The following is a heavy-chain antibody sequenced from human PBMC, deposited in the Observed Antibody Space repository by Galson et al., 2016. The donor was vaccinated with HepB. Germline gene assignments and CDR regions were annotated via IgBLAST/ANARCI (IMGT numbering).Heavy chain of an antibody. CDR2: ISYDGSNK. CDR1: GFIFSVYG. J-gene: IGHJ2*01. Sequence: SLRLSCAASGFIFSVYGMHWVRQTPGKGLEWVAVISYDGSNKYYADSVKGRFTISRDNSKKTLYLQMNSLRAEDTAVYYCAKNLNYDIMTGYYANWYFYLWGRGTLVTVSS. V-gene: IGHV3-30*18. CDR3: AKNLNYDIMTGYYANWYFYL. D-gene: IGHD3-9*01.